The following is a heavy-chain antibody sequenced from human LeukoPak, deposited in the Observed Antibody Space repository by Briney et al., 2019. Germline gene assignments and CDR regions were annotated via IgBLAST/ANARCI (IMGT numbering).Heavy chain of an antibody. V-gene: IGHV4-39*07. D-gene: IGHD6-13*01. CDR3: ARDLAAAGGLDY. CDR1: GGSISSSSYY. Sequence: SETLSLTCTVSGGSISSSSYYWGWIRQPPGGGLEWIGSIYYSGSTYYNPSLKSRVTISVDTSKNQFSLKLSSVTAADTAVYYCARDLAAAGGLDYWGQGTLVTVSS. CDR2: IYYSGST. J-gene: IGHJ4*02.